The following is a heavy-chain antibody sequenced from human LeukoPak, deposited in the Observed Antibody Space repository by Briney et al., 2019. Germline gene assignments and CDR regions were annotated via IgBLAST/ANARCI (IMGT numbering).Heavy chain of an antibody. Sequence: GGSLRLSCTASGFTFSTYSMNWVRQAPGKGLEWVAVMWYDGSNKGYADSLKGRFAISRDNSKNTLYLQMNSLRAEDTAVYYCARDSSRVGATPLDYWGQGTLVTVSS. J-gene: IGHJ4*02. CDR1: GFTFSTYS. CDR2: MWYDGSNK. CDR3: ARDSSRVGATPLDY. D-gene: IGHD1-26*01. V-gene: IGHV3-33*08.